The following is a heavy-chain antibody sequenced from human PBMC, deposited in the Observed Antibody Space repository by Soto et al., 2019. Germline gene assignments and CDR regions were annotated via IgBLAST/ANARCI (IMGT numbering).Heavy chain of an antibody. Sequence: PSETLSLTCTVSGGSISSYYWSWIRQPPGKGLEWIGYIYYSGSTNYNPSLKSRVTISVDTSKNQFSLKLSSVTAADTAVYYCARSLRDGYYYYGMDVWGQGTPVTVSS. J-gene: IGHJ6*02. CDR1: GGSISSYY. V-gene: IGHV4-59*01. CDR3: ARSLRDGYYYYGMDV. CDR2: IYYSGST.